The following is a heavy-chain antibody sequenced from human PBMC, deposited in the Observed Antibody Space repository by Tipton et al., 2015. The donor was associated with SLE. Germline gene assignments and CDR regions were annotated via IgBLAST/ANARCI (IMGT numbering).Heavy chain of an antibody. CDR1: GYTFTIYG. D-gene: IGHD1-26*01. J-gene: IGHJ3*02. CDR3: ARSPQWEPPTFDI. CDR2: ISTYSGNT. Sequence: QSGAEVKKPGASVKVSCKASGYTFTIYGISWVRQAPGQGLEWMGWISTYSGNTNYAQTLQGRVTMTTDTSTSTAYMGLRSLRSDDTAVYYCARSPQWEPPTFDIWGQGTVVTVSS. V-gene: IGHV1-18*01.